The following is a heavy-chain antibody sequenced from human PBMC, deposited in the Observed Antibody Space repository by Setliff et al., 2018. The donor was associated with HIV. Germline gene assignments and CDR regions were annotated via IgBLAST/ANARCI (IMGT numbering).Heavy chain of an antibody. CDR1: GYTFTNFY. D-gene: IGHD5-18*01. J-gene: IGHJ4*02. Sequence: GASVKVSCKASGYTFTNFYMHWVRQAPGQGFEWVGGLLPLFETTTYAQTFQGRVSITTDESTSTTYMELSSLRSDDTAVYYCARGQVVGYTYSGIELWGQGTLVTVSS. CDR3: ARGQVVGYTYSGIEL. CDR2: LLPLFETT. V-gene: IGHV1-69*05.